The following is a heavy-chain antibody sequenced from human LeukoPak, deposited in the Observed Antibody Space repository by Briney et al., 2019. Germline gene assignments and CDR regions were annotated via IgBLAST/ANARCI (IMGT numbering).Heavy chain of an antibody. D-gene: IGHD2-21*02. CDR2: IYHSGST. CDR3: ARICGADCRGAFDI. V-gene: IGHV4-38-2*02. CDR1: GYSISSGYY. J-gene: IGHJ3*02. Sequence: SETLSLTCTVSGYSISSGYYWGWIRQPPGKGLEWIGSIYHSGSTFYNPSLKGRVTISVDTSKNQFSLKLSSVTAADTAVYYCARICGADCRGAFDIWGQGTMVTVSS.